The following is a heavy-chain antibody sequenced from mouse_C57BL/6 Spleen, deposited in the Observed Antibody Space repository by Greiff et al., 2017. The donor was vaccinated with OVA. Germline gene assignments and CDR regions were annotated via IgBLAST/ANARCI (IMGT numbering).Heavy chain of an antibody. J-gene: IGHJ3*01. D-gene: IGHD3-2*02. V-gene: IGHV1-61*01. CDR1: GYTFTSYW. CDR2: IYPSDSET. Sequence: VQLQQPGAELVRPGSSVKLSCKASGYTFTSYWMDWVKQRPGQGLEWIGNIYPSDSETHYNQKFKDKATLTVDKSSSTAYMQLSSLTSEDSAVYYCARGTAQAGFAYWGQGTLVTVSA. CDR3: ARGTAQAGFAY.